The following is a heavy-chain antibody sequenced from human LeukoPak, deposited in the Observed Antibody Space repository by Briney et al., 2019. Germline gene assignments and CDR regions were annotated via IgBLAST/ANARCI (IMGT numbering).Heavy chain of an antibody. Sequence: GGSLRLSCAAPGLTFSSYAMSWVRQAPGKGLEWVSAISGSGGSTYYADSVKGRFTISRGNSKNTLYLQMNSLRAEDTAVYYCAKDGKEIDYICGSYFVYPYYFDYWGQGTLVTVSS. CDR1: GLTFSSYA. D-gene: IGHD3-16*01. CDR3: AKDGKEIDYICGSYFVYPYYFDY. V-gene: IGHV3-23*01. CDR2: ISGSGGST. J-gene: IGHJ4*02.